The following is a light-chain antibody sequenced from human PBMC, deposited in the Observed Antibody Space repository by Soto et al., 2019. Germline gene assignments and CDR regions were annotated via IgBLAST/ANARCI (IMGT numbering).Light chain of an antibody. CDR3: QHYHSSPLT. CDR2: WAS. V-gene: IGKV4-1*01. J-gene: IGKJ4*01. Sequence: DIVMTQSPDSLAVSLGERATINCKSSQSILYSSNNKNYLAWYQQKPGQPPKLLIYWASTRESGVPDRFSGSGSVTDFTLTISSLQAEDVEVYYCQHYHSSPLTFGGGTKVEIK. CDR1: QSILYSSNNKNY.